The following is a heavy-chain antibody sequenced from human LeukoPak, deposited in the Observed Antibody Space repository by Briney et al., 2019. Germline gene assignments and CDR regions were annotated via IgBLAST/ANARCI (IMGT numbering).Heavy chain of an antibody. Sequence: GGSVRLSCAASGFTFSNFAVSWVRQAPGRGLEWVSTISGSGGSTYYADSVKGRFTISRDNSKNTLYLQMNSLRAEDTAVYYCAKDVGTTVTTSDYWGQEPLDTVSS. J-gene: IGHJ4*02. V-gene: IGHV3-23*01. CDR1: GFTFSNFA. CDR2: ISGSGGST. D-gene: IGHD4-17*01. CDR3: AKDVGTTVTTSDY.